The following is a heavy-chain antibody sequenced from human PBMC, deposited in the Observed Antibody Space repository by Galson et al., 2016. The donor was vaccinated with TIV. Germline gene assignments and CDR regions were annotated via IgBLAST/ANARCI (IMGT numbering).Heavy chain of an antibody. CDR3: ARDREKWLYGSGSPNYYFGMDV. V-gene: IGHV1-69*16. D-gene: IGHD3-10*01. Sequence: SVKVSCKASGGTFKTYTISWVRRAPGQGLEWMGGIILSLGTTNYAQRFLGRVTISTDKVMSEVYMEVTGLTSDDTAVYYCARDREKWLYGSGSPNYYFGMDVWGQGTTVTVSS. CDR1: GGTFKTYT. CDR2: IILSLGTT. J-gene: IGHJ6*02.